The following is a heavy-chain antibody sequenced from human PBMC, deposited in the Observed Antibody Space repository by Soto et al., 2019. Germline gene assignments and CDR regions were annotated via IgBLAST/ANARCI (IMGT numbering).Heavy chain of an antibody. V-gene: IGHV3-23*01. Sequence: EVQLLESGGGLVQPGGSLRLSCAASGFTFSSYAMSWVRQAPGKGLEWVSAISGSGGSTYYADSVKGRFTISRDNSKNTLDPQMNSLRAEDKAVYYYGNPDHRLVNGDYWGQGTLVPVSS. CDR3: GNPDHRLVNGDY. D-gene: IGHD3-16*02. CDR2: ISGSGGST. CDR1: GFTFSSYA. J-gene: IGHJ4*02.